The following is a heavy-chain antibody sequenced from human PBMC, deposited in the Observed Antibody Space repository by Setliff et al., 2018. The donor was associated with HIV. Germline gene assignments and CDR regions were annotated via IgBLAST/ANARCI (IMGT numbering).Heavy chain of an antibody. V-gene: IGHV5-51*01. J-gene: IGHJ4*02. CDR3: ARRDEGCLDY. CDR1: GYGFSNHW. CDR2: IYPDDSDT. D-gene: IGHD2-21*02. Sequence: PGESLKISCTGSGYGFSNHWIGWVRQMPGKGLEWMGIIYPDDSDTKYSPSFQGQVTISADKSISTAYLQWSSLKASDTAMYYCARRDEGCLDYWGQGTLVTVSS.